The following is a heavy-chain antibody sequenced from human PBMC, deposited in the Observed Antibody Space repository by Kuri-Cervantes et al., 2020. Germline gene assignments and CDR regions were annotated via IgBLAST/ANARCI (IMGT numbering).Heavy chain of an antibody. CDR1: GFTFSSYA. Sequence: GGSLRLSCAAPGFTFSSYAMNWVRQAPGKGLEWVSAISGSGGSTYYADSVKGRFTISRDNSKNTLYLQMNSLRAEDTAVYYCAKEGVWFGEFFGFDYWGQGTLVTVSS. CDR2: ISGSGGST. J-gene: IGHJ4*02. D-gene: IGHD3-10*01. V-gene: IGHV3-23*01. CDR3: AKEGVWFGEFFGFDY.